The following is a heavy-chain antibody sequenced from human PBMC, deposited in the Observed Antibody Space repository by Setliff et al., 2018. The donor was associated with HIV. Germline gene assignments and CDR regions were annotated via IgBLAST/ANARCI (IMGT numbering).Heavy chain of an antibody. CDR2: IDWDDDK. D-gene: IGHD1-26*01. V-gene: IGHV2-70*11. Sequence: TLSLTCSVSTGSISTNTYYWGWIRQPPGKALEWLARIDWDDDKYYSTSLKTRLTISKDTSKNQVVLTMTNMDPVDTATYYCARINAGGSPIWGQGTLVTVSS. J-gene: IGHJ4*02. CDR1: TGSISTNTYY. CDR3: ARINAGGSPI.